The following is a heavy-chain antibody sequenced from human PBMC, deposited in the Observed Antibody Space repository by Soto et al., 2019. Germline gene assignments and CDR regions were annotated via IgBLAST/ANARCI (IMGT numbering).Heavy chain of an antibody. J-gene: IGHJ4*02. CDR2: IYHSGST. Sequence: PSETLSLTCTVSGGSISSGGYYWRLLHQPPGKGLEWIGEIYHSGSTNYNPSLKSRVTISVDKSKNQLSLKLSSVTAADTAVYYCARDSGDGYMTPDYWGQGTQVTVSS. D-gene: IGHD5-12*01. V-gene: IGHV4-39*07. CDR1: GGSISSGGYY. CDR3: ARDSGDGYMTPDY.